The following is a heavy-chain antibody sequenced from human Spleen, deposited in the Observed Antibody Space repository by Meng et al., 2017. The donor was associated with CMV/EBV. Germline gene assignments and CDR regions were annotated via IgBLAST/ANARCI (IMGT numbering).Heavy chain of an antibody. J-gene: IGHJ2*01. V-gene: IGHV1-69*05. D-gene: IGHD5-12*01. CDR3: AREGYGGISPYFDL. CDR2: IISMFGTA. Sequence: SGGTFNSYPIIWVRQAPGQGLEWMGDIISMFGTANYAQKLQGRVTITTDESTSTAYMELSSLRSEDTAVYYCAREGYGGISPYFDLWGRGTLVTVSS. CDR1: GGTFNSYP.